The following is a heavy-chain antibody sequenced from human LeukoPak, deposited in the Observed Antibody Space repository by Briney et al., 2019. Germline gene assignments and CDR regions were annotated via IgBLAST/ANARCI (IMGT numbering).Heavy chain of an antibody. CDR2: INSDGSST. CDR3: ARDSFYYDSSGYYYY. Sequence: GGSLRLSCAASGFTFSSYWMHWARQAPGKGLVWVSRINSDGSSTSYADSVKGRFTISRDNAKNTLYLQMNSLRAEDTAVYYCARDSFYYDSSGYYYYWGQGTLVTVSS. V-gene: IGHV3-74*01. CDR1: GFTFSSYW. J-gene: IGHJ4*02. D-gene: IGHD3-22*01.